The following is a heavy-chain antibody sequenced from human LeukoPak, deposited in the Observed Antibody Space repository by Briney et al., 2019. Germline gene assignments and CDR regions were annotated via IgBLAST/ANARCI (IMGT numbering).Heavy chain of an antibody. J-gene: IGHJ4*02. V-gene: IGHV4-38-2*02. Sequence: PSETLSLTCTVSGYSIGSGYYWGWIRQPPGKGLEWIGSIYHSGSTYYNPSLKSRVTISVDTSKNQFSLKLSSVTAADTAVYYCARVTYDILTGYWGYFDYWGQGTLVTVSS. CDR3: ARVTYDILTGYWGYFDY. CDR1: GYSIGSGYY. CDR2: IYHSGST. D-gene: IGHD3-9*01.